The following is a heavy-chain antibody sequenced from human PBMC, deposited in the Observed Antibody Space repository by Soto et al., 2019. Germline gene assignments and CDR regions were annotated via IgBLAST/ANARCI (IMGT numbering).Heavy chain of an antibody. Sequence: EVQLVESGGGLVQPGGSLRLSCAASGFTFSSYSMNRVRQAPGKGLEWVSYISSSRSTIYYADSVKGRFTISRDNAKNSPYLQMNSLRAEDTAVYYCARDCPGSSTTCYGNEWFDSWGQGTLVTVSS. CDR3: ARDCPGSSTTCYGNEWFDS. CDR2: ISSSRSTI. J-gene: IGHJ5*01. CDR1: GFTFSSYS. V-gene: IGHV3-48*01. D-gene: IGHD2-2*01.